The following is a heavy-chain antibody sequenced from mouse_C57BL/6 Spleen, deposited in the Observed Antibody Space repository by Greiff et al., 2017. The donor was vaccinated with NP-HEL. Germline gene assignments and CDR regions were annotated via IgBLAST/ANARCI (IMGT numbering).Heavy chain of an antibody. CDR3: TTSPGRGFAY. Sequence: VQLKQSGAELVRPGASVKLSCTASGFNIKDYYMHWVKQRPEQGLEWIGRIAPEDGDTEYAPKFQGKATMTADTSSNTAYLQLSSLTSADTAVYYCTTSPGRGFAYWGQGTLVTVSA. CDR2: IAPEDGDT. D-gene: IGHD4-1*01. CDR1: GFNIKDYY. V-gene: IGHV14-1*01. J-gene: IGHJ3*01.